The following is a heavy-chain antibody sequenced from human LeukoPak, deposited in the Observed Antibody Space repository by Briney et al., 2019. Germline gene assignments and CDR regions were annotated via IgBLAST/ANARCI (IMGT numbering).Heavy chain of an antibody. V-gene: IGHV4-34*01. Sequence: PSETLSLTCAVYGGSFSGYYWSWIRQPPGKGLEWIGEISHSGSTNYNPSLKSRVTISVDTSKNQFSLKLSSVTAADTAVYYCARSPHYDILTGYYWGHFDYWGQGTLVTVSS. CDR1: GGSFSGYY. CDR3: ARSPHYDILTGYYWGHFDY. J-gene: IGHJ4*02. CDR2: ISHSGST. D-gene: IGHD3-9*01.